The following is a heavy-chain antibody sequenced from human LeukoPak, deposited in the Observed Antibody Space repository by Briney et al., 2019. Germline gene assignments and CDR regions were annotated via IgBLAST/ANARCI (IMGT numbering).Heavy chain of an antibody. J-gene: IGHJ5*02. V-gene: IGHV1-69*04. CDR1: GGTFSSYA. CDR3: ARERVVPAAMLLGEPNWFDP. D-gene: IGHD2-2*01. Sequence: SVKVSCKASGGTFSSYAISWVRQAPGQGLEWMGRIIPILGKANYAQKFQGRVTITADKSTSTAYMELSSLRSEDTAVYYCARERVVPAAMLLGEPNWFDPWGQGTLVTVSS. CDR2: IIPILGKA.